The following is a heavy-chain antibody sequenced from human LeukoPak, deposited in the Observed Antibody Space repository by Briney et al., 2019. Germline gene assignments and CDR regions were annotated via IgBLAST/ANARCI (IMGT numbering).Heavy chain of an antibody. V-gene: IGHV3-21*01. Sequence: PGGSLRLSCEAAGFSFRDYPMGWVRQAPGKGLEWVSSISSSSSYIYYADSVKGRFTISRDNAKNSLYLQMNSLRAEDTAVYYCAREMATGSDNWGYFDYWGQGTLVTVSS. CDR2: ISSSSSYI. CDR3: AREMATGSDNWGYFDY. J-gene: IGHJ4*02. CDR1: GFSFRDYP. D-gene: IGHD5-24*01.